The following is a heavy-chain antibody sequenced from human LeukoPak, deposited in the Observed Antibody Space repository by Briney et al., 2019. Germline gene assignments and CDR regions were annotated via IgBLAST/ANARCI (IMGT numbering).Heavy chain of an antibody. CDR3: ARLALGMDV. CDR1: GGSISSYY. J-gene: IGHJ6*02. CDR2: IYYGGST. Sequence: SETLSLTCTVSGGSISSYYWSWIRQPPGKGLEWIGYIYYGGSTNYNPSLKSRVTISVDTSKNQFSLKLSSVTAADTAVYYCARLALGMDVWGQGTTVTVSS. V-gene: IGHV4-59*08.